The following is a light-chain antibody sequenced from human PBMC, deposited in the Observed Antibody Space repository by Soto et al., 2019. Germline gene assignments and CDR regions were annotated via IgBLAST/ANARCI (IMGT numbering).Light chain of an antibody. Sequence: EIQMNQSPSTLSGSVVDRVTSRFRASQTISSWLAWYQQKPGKAPKLLIYKASTLKSGVSSRFSGSGSGTDFTLTISRLEPEDFAVYYCQQYGSSPLTFGPGTKVDIK. CDR2: KAS. V-gene: IGKV1-5*03. J-gene: IGKJ3*01. CDR3: QQYGSSPLT. CDR1: QTISSW.